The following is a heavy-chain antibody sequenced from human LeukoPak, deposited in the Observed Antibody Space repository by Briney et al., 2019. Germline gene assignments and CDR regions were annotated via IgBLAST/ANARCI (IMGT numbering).Heavy chain of an antibody. D-gene: IGHD2-15*01. V-gene: IGHV3-23*01. CDR3: AKDYVAATYYYYGMDV. J-gene: IGHJ6*02. CDR1: GFTFSSYA. Sequence: GGSLRLSCAASGFTFSSYAMSWVRQAPGKGLEGVSAISGSGGSTYYADSVKGRFTISRDNSKNTLYLQMNSLRAEDTAVYYCAKDYVAATYYYYGMDVWGQGTTVTVSS. CDR2: ISGSGGST.